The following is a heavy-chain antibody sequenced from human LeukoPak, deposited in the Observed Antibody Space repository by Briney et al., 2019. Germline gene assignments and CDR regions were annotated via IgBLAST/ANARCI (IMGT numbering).Heavy chain of an antibody. CDR3: AILPSGQRIAVAGEWDY. CDR1: GFTFSSYA. CDR2: ISYDGSNK. V-gene: IGHV3-30-3*01. Sequence: GGSLRLSCAASGFTFSSYAMHWVRQAPGKGLEWVAVISYDGSNKYYADSVKGRFTISRDNSKNTLYLQMNSLRAEDTAVYYCAILPSGQRIAVAGEWDYWGQGTLVTVSS. J-gene: IGHJ4*02. D-gene: IGHD6-19*01.